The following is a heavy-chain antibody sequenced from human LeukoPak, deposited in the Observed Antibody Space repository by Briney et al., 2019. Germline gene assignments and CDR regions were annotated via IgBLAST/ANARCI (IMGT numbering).Heavy chain of an antibody. CDR3: ARDGIAVTGDAFDI. J-gene: IGHJ3*02. D-gene: IGHD6-19*01. CDR2: ASGSNA. V-gene: IGHV3-23*01. Sequence: ASGSNAYYADSVKGRFTSSRDNSKDRLYLQMNSLRAEDTAVYYCARDGIAVTGDAFDIWGQGTMVTVSS.